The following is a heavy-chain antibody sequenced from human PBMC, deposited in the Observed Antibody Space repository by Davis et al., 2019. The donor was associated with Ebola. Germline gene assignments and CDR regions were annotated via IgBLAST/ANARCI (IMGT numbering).Heavy chain of an antibody. CDR2: INHSGST. CDR1: GGSFSGYY. J-gene: IGHJ6*02. CDR3: ASHSSGWVDYYYGMDV. V-gene: IGHV4-34*01. Sequence: MPSETLSLTCAVYGGSFSGYYWRWIRQPPGKGLEWIGEINHSGSTNYNPSLKSRLTISVDTSKNQFSLKLSSVTAADTAVYYCASHSSGWVDYYYGMDVWGQGTTVTVSS. D-gene: IGHD6-19*01.